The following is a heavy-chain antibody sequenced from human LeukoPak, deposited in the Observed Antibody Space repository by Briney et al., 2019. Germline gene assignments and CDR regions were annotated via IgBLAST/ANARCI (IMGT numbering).Heavy chain of an antibody. CDR1: GGSFSGYY. V-gene: IGHV4-34*01. CDR3: ARGHWDIVVVPAGYYYYMDV. J-gene: IGHJ6*03. Sequence: PSETLSLTCAVYGGSFSGYYWSWIRQPPGKGLEWIGEINHGGSTNYNPSLKSRVTISVDTSKNQFSLKLSSVTAADMAVYYCARGHWDIVVVPAGYYYYMDVWGKGTTVTVSS. CDR2: INHGGST. D-gene: IGHD2-2*01.